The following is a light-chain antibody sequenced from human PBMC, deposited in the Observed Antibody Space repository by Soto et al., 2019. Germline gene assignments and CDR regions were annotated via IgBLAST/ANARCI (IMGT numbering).Light chain of an antibody. J-gene: IGKJ1*01. V-gene: IGKV3-15*01. CDR2: GAS. Sequence: ELVLTQSPATLSVSTGERVTLSCRASESVDINLAWYQQKPGQAPRLLIYGASTRATDMPGTFSGRGSGTEFTLTISSLQPDDFATYYCQQYNSYWTFGQGTKVDIK. CDR1: ESVDIN. CDR3: QQYNSYWT.